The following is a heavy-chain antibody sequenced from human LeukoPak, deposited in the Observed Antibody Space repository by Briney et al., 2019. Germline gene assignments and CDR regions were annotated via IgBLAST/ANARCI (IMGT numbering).Heavy chain of an antibody. V-gene: IGHV3-11*01. Sequence: GGSLRLSCAASGFTFSDYYMSWIRQAPGKGLEWVSYISSSGSTIYYADSVKGRFTISRDNAKNSLYLQMNSLRAEDTAVYYCVGSLIAVAGTRGLDWGQGTLVTVSP. CDR2: ISSSGSTI. CDR3: VGSLIAVAGTRGLD. CDR1: GFTFSDYY. D-gene: IGHD6-19*01. J-gene: IGHJ4*02.